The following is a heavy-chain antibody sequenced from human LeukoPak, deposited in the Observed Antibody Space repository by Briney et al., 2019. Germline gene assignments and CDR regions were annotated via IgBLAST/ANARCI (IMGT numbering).Heavy chain of an antibody. CDR3: ARGSGYYDSSGFRPLYYFDY. J-gene: IGHJ4*02. CDR1: GFTVSSSY. D-gene: IGHD3-22*01. V-gene: IGHV3-53*01. Sequence: GGSLRLSCAASGFTVSSSYMSWVRQAPGKGLEWVSVIYSGGSTYYADSVKGRFTISRDNSKNTLYLQMNSLRAEDTAVYYCARGSGYYDSSGFRPLYYFDYWGQGTLVTVSS. CDR2: IYSGGST.